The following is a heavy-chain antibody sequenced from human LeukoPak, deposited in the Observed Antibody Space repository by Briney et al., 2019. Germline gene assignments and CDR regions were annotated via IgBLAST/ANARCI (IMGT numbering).Heavy chain of an antibody. J-gene: IGHJ3*02. V-gene: IGHV4-59*08. CDR1: GDSISNYY. D-gene: IGHD1-14*01. CDR2: IYYSGST. CDR3: ARHWGDSPNHSDDLYAFDI. Sequence: PSETLSLTCTVSGDSISNYYWSWIRQPPGQGLEWIGFIYYSGSTNYNPSLRSRVTISVDTSKNQFSLKLSSVTAADTAVYYCARHWGDSPNHSDDLYAFDIWGQGTMVTVSS.